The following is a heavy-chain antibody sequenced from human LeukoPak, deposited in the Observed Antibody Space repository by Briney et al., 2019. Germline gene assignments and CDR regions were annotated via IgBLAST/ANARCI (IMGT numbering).Heavy chain of an antibody. CDR3: ARSLGRILTGYYNFRFDP. Sequence: ASVKVSCKASGYTFTGYYMHWVRQAPGQGLEWMGWINPNSGGTNYAQKFQGRVTMTRDTSISTACMELSRLRSDDTAVYYCARSLGRILTGYYNFRFDPWGQGTLVTVSS. D-gene: IGHD3-9*01. J-gene: IGHJ5*02. CDR2: INPNSGGT. V-gene: IGHV1-2*02. CDR1: GYTFTGYY.